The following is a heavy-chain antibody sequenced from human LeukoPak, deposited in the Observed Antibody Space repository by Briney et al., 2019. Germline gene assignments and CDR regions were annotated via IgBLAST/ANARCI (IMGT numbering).Heavy chain of an antibody. CDR3: ARAWLGDTAMVDY. CDR1: GGSMSSSSYY. Sequence: SKTLSLTCTVSGGSMSSSSYYWGWIRQPPGKRLVWIGSIYYSGSTYYSPFLQSRVTISVDTSKNQFSLKLSSVTAADTAMYYCARAWLGDTAMVDYWGQGTLGTVSS. CDR2: IYYSGST. J-gene: IGHJ4*02. D-gene: IGHD5-18*01. V-gene: IGHV4-39*07.